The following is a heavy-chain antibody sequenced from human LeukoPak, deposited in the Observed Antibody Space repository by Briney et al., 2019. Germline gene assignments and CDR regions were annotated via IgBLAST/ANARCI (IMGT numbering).Heavy chain of an antibody. D-gene: IGHD6-6*01. J-gene: IGHJ4*02. CDR2: IYHSGST. CDR1: GGSISSSSYY. V-gene: IGHV4-39*07. CDR3: ARDLGIAARPDY. Sequence: SETLSLTCTVSGGSISSSSYYWGWIRQPPGKGLEWIGTIYHSGSTYYNPSLKSRVTISVDTSKNQFSLKLSSVTAADTAVYYCARDLGIAARPDYWGQGTLVTVSS.